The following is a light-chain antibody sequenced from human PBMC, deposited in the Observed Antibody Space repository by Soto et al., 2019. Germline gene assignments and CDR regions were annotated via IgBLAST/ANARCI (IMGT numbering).Light chain of an antibody. CDR1: SSDVGLYNY. CDR3: SSYVGRDSFLYV. J-gene: IGLJ1*01. CDR2: EVS. Sequence: QSVLTQPPSASGSPEQSVTISCTGTSSDVGLYNYVSWYQLHPGKAPKLMIYEVSKRPSGVPDRFSGSKSGNTASLTVSGLQAEDEADYYCSSYVGRDSFLYVFGTGTKVTVL. V-gene: IGLV2-8*01.